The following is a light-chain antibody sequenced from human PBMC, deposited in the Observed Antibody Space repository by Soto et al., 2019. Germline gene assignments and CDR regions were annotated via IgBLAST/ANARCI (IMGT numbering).Light chain of an antibody. J-gene: IGKJ2*01. CDR3: QQFLRSPFT. Sequence: EIVLTQSPGTLSLSPGERATLSCRASQSVTGSYLAWYQQKRGQAPRLLIYNAFIRATGIPDRFSGSGSGADFTLTISRLEPEDFAVYYCQQFLRSPFTFGQGTQVEIK. CDR2: NAF. CDR1: QSVTGSY. V-gene: IGKV3-20*01.